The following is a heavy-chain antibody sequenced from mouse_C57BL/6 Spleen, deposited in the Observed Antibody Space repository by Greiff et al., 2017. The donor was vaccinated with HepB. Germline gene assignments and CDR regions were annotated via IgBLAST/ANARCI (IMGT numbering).Heavy chain of an antibody. J-gene: IGHJ2*01. Sequence: EVKLVESGGDLVKPGGSLKLSCAASGFTFSSYGMSWVRQTPDKRLEWVATISSGGSYTYYPDSVKGRFTISRDNAKNTLYLQMSSLKSEDTAMYYWARGGNYSYYFDYWGQGTTLTVSS. CDR2: ISSGGSYT. D-gene: IGHD2-1*01. CDR3: ARGGNYSYYFDY. V-gene: IGHV5-6*01. CDR1: GFTFSSYG.